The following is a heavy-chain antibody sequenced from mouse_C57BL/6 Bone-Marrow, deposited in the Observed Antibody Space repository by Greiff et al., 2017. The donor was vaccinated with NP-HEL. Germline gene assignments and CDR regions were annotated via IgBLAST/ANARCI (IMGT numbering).Heavy chain of an antibody. Sequence: VKLVESGPELVKPGASVKISCKASGYAFSSSWMNWVKQRPGKGLEWIGRIYPGDGDTNYNGKFKGKATLTADKSSSTAYMQLSSLTSEDSAVYFCASRLTTVERFAYWGQGTLVTVSA. CDR3: ASRLTTVERFAY. D-gene: IGHD1-1*01. V-gene: IGHV1-82*01. CDR2: IYPGDGDT. CDR1: GYAFSSSW. J-gene: IGHJ3*01.